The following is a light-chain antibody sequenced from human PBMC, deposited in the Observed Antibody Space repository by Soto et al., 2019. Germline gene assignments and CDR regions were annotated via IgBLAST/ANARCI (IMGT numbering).Light chain of an antibody. CDR3: CSYAGSYSFVV. Sequence: QSALTQPRSVSGSPGQSVTISCTGTSSDVGGSNYVSWYQQHPGKAPKLMIYDVSKRPSGVPDRFSGSKSGNTASLAISGLQAEDEADYYCCSYAGSYSFVVFGGGTKVTVL. V-gene: IGLV2-11*01. J-gene: IGLJ2*01. CDR2: DVS. CDR1: SSDVGGSNY.